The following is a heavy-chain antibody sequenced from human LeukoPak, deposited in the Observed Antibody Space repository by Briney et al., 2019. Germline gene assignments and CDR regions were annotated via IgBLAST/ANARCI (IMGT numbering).Heavy chain of an antibody. CDR1: GGSFSGYY. V-gene: IGHV4-34*01. CDR2: INHSGST. CDR3: ASLKGASDFDY. Sequence: PSETLSLTCAVYGGSFSGYYWSWIRQPPGKGLEWIGEINHSGSTNYNPSLKSRVTISVDTSKNQFSLKLSSVTAADTAVYYCASLKGASDFDYWGQGTLVTVSS. J-gene: IGHJ4*02. D-gene: IGHD1-26*01.